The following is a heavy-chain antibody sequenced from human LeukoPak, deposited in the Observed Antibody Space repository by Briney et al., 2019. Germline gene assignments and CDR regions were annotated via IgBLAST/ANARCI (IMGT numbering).Heavy chain of an antibody. CDR2: MNADGRTI. Sequence: GGSLRLSCAASGFTFSSSWMHWVRQGPGKGLVWVARMNADGRTINYADSVKGRFTISRDNAKNTLYLQMNSLRTEDAAVYYCARAGNYYFDLWGRGTQVMVSS. V-gene: IGHV3-74*01. CDR3: ARAGNYYFDL. J-gene: IGHJ2*01. CDR1: GFTFSSSW. D-gene: IGHD1-7*01.